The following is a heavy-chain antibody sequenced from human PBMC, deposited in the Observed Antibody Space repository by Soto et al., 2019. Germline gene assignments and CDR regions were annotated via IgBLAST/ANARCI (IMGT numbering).Heavy chain of an antibody. Sequence: ASVKVAFNGSGYPLTSYYMHCVLQAPGQVLEWMGIINPSVWRTSQAQKFHGRVTMTRDTYTSTVYMELSSLRSEDTAVYYCARDVATTVVTPGAYWGQGTLVTVSS. CDR2: INPSVWRT. J-gene: IGHJ4*02. V-gene: IGHV1-46*01. D-gene: IGHD4-17*01. CDR1: GYPLTSYY. CDR3: ARDVATTVVTPGAY.